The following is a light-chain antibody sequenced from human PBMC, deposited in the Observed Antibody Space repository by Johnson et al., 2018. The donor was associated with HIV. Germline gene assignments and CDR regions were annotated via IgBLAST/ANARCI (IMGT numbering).Light chain of an antibody. J-gene: IGLJ1*01. CDR2: DNN. V-gene: IGLV1-44*01. CDR1: SSNIGNNY. Sequence: QSVLTQSPSVSAAPGQKVTISCSGSSSNIGNNYVSWYQQLPGTAPKLLIFDNNYRPSGVPDRFSGSKSGTSASLAISGLQAEDEDEADYYCAAWDDSLNGHVFGTGTKVTVL. CDR3: AAWDDSLNGHV.